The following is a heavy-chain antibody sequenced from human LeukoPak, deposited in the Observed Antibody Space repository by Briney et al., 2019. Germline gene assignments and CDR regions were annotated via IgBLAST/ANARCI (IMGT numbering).Heavy chain of an antibody. V-gene: IGHV5-10-1*01. CDR2: IDPSDSYT. Sequence: PGESLKISCKGSGYSFTSYWISWVRQMPGKGLEWMGKIDPSDSYTNYSPSFQGHVTFSADKSISTAYLQWSSPEASDTAMYYCARRKAVTPGDDAFDIWGQGTMVTVSS. J-gene: IGHJ3*02. CDR3: ARRKAVTPGDDAFDI. D-gene: IGHD6-19*01. CDR1: GYSFTSYW.